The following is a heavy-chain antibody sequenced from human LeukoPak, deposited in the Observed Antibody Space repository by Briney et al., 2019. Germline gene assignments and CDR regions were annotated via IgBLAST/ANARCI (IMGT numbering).Heavy chain of an antibody. CDR2: ISGSGGRT. CDR1: GFTFSSYA. V-gene: IGHV3-23*01. Sequence: AGGSLRLSCAASGFTFSSYAMSWVRQAPGKGLEWVSGISGSGGRTYYADSVKGRFSISRDNAQNTVYLQMTSLRAEDTAVYYCAKEHTTGWLLIDFWGQGTLVTVSS. D-gene: IGHD6-19*01. CDR3: AKEHTTGWLLIDF. J-gene: IGHJ4*02.